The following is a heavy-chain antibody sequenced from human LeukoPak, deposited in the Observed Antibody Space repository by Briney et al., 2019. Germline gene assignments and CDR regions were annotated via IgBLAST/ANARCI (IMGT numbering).Heavy chain of an antibody. V-gene: IGHV1-8*01. Sequence: ASVKVSCKASGYTFTSYDINWVRQATGQGLGWMGWMNPNSGNTGYAQKFQGGVTMTRNTSISTAYMELSSLRSEDTAVYYCARSSSSWYSREGYWGQGTLVTVSS. D-gene: IGHD6-13*01. CDR2: MNPNSGNT. CDR1: GYTFTSYD. J-gene: IGHJ4*02. CDR3: ARSSSSWYSREGY.